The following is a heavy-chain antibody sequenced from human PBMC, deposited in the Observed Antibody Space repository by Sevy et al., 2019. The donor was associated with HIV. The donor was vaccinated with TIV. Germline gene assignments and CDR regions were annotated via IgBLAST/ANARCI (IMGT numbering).Heavy chain of an antibody. CDR1: GYTLTELS. CDR3: ATVHYYDSSGYHNWFDP. CDR2: FDPEDGER. Sequence: ASVKVSCKDSGYTLTELSMHWVRQAPGKGLEWMGGFDPEDGERIYAQKFQGRVTMTEDTSTDTAYMELSSLRSEDTAVYYCATVHYYDSSGYHNWFDPWGQGTLVTVSS. J-gene: IGHJ5*02. V-gene: IGHV1-24*01. D-gene: IGHD3-22*01.